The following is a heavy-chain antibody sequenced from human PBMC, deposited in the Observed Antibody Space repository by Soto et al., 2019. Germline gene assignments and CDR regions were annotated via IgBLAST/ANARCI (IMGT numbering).Heavy chain of an antibody. J-gene: IGHJ4*02. CDR3: ARLAVAGTYFDS. D-gene: IGHD6-19*01. CDR1: GGSISSSNW. V-gene: IGHV4-4*02. CDR2: IYHSGST. Sequence: QVQLQESGPGLVKPSGTLSLTCAVSGGSISSSNWWSWVRQPPGKGLEWIGEIYHSGSTNYNPSLKSPVTISVHKSKNPFSLKLSSVTAADTTVYYRARLAVAGTYFDSWGQGTLVTVSS.